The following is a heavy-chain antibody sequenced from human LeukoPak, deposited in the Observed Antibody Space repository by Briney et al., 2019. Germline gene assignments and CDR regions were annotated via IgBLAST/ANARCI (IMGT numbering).Heavy chain of an antibody. CDR2: IIPIFGTA. V-gene: IGHV1-69*05. J-gene: IGHJ4*02. Sequence: SVKVSCKASGGTFSSYAISWVRQAPAQGLEWMGRIIPIFGTANYAQKFQGRVTITTDESTSTAYMELSSLRSEDTAVYYCAGSGYYYYFDYWGQGTLVTVSS. D-gene: IGHD3-22*01. CDR3: AGSGYYYYFDY. CDR1: GGTFSSYA.